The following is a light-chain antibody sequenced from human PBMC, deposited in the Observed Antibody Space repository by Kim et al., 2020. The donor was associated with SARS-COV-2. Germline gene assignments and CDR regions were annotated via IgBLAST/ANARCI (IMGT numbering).Light chain of an antibody. CDR1: QRVNSD. CDR2: GAS. V-gene: IGKV3-15*01. J-gene: IGKJ5*01. Sequence: EIVMTQSPASLSVSPGQRVTLSCRASQRVNSDLGWYQQKPGQAPRLLIYGASTRATGIPARFSGSGSGTEFTLTISSLQFEDFAVYYCQQYHDWRITFGQGTRLEIK. CDR3: QQYHDWRIT.